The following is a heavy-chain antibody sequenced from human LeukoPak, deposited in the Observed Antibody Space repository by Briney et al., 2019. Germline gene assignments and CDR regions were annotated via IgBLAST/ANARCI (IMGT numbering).Heavy chain of an antibody. V-gene: IGHV1-18*04. Sequence: GASVKVSCKASGYTFTGYYMHWVRQAPGQGLEWMGWISAYNGNTNYAQKLQGRVTMTTDTSTSTAYMELRSLRSDDTAVYYCARSLWYCSGGSCYASYMTTVTTDAFDIWGQGTMVTVSS. CDR1: GYTFTGYY. D-gene: IGHD2-15*01. CDR2: ISAYNGNT. CDR3: ARSLWYCSGGSCYASYMTTVTTDAFDI. J-gene: IGHJ3*02.